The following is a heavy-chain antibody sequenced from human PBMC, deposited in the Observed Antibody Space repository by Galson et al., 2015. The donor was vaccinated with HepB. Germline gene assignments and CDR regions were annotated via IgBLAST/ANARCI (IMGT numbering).Heavy chain of an antibody. V-gene: IGHV3-74*01. D-gene: IGHD4-23*01. Sequence: SLRLSCAASGFTFNNYWMHWVRQVPGKGLVWVSRINSDGSSTGYADSVKGRFTISKDNAKNTLFLRMDTLRAEDTAVYYCARVGNSVAFDIWGQGTMVTVSS. CDR1: GFTFNNYW. CDR3: ARVGNSVAFDI. J-gene: IGHJ3*02. CDR2: INSDGSST.